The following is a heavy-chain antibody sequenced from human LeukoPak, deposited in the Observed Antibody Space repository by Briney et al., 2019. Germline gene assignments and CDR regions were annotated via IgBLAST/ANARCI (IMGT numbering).Heavy chain of an antibody. CDR2: IYYTAST. D-gene: IGHD3-3*01. V-gene: IGHV4-59*01. CDR3: ARGSGYYHYFDS. Sequence: SETLSLTCTVSGGSITGYYWNWIRQPPGKELEWIGHIYYTASTDANPYLKCRDTISVVTSKNQFSLKLRSVTAADTDVYFCARGSGYYHYFDSWGQGTLVTVSS. CDR1: GGSITGYY. J-gene: IGHJ4*02.